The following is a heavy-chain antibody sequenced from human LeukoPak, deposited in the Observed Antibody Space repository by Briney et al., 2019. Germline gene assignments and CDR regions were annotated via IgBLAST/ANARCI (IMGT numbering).Heavy chain of an antibody. D-gene: IGHD5-18*01. Sequence: GGSLRLSCAASGFTFSSYSMNWVRQAPGKGLEWVSSISSSSSYIYYADSVKGRSTISRDNAKNSLYLQMNSLRAEDTAVYYCARTNTRGYSYGTPIWGQGTLVTVSS. CDR1: GFTFSSYS. V-gene: IGHV3-21*01. CDR3: ARTNTRGYSYGTPI. J-gene: IGHJ4*02. CDR2: ISSSSSYI.